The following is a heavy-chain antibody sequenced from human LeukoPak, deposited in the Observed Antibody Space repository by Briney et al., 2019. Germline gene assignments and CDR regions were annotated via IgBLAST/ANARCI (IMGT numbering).Heavy chain of an antibody. Sequence: SVNVSCKASGYTFTSYGISWLRQAPAQELDWMGWIIAYNDNTNYAQKLQGRVTMTTDTSTSTAYMELRSLRSDDTAVYYCARVHYDILTGYSYFDYWGQGTLVTVSS. D-gene: IGHD3-9*01. V-gene: IGHV1-18*01. CDR2: IIAYNDNT. CDR1: GYTFTSYG. CDR3: ARVHYDILTGYSYFDY. J-gene: IGHJ4*02.